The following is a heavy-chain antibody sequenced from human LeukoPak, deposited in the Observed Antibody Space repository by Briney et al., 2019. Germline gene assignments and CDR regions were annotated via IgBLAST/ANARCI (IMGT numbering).Heavy chain of an antibody. J-gene: IGHJ3*02. Sequence: ASVKVSCKASGYTFTGYYMHWVRQAPGQGLEWMGWINTNTGNPTYAQGFTGRFVFSLDTSVSTAYLQISSLKAEDTAVYYCASCRYCSSTSCAETSYGDAPCAFDIWGQGTMVTVSS. CDR1: GYTFTGYY. V-gene: IGHV7-4-1*02. CDR2: INTNTGNP. D-gene: IGHD2-2*01. CDR3: ASCRYCSSTSCAETSYGDAPCAFDI.